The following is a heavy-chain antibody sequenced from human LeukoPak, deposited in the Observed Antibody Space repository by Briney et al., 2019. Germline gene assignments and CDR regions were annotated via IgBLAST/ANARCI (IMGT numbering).Heavy chain of an antibody. J-gene: IGHJ4*02. V-gene: IGHV4-59*01. CDR3: ARGGYYFDY. CDR2: IYYSGST. D-gene: IGHD3-10*01. CDR1: GGSISSYY. Sequence: SETLSLTCTVSGGSISSYYWSWIRQPPGKGLEWIGYIYYSGSTNYNPSLKSRVTISVDTSKNQFSLKLSSVTAADTAVYYCARGGYYFDYWGQGTLVTVSS.